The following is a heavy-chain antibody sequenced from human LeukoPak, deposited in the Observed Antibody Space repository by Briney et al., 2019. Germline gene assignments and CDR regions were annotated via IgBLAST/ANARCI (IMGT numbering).Heavy chain of an antibody. D-gene: IGHD5-18*01. Sequence: SETLSLTCTVSGGSISSYYWSWIRQPAGKGLEWIGRIYSSGSTDYNPSLKSRVTMSVDASKNQFSLKLSSVTAADTAVYYCARDQSGYSYGFYDYWGQGTLVTVSS. V-gene: IGHV4-4*07. J-gene: IGHJ4*02. CDR1: GGSISSYY. CDR2: IYSSGST. CDR3: ARDQSGYSYGFYDY.